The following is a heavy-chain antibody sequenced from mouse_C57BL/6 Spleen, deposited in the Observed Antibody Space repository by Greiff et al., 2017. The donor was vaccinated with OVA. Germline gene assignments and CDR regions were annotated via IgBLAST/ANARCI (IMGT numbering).Heavy chain of an antibody. CDR1: GFTFSSYG. CDR3: ASATQFAY. Sequence: EVQRVESGGDLVKPGGSLKLSCAASGFTFSSYGMSWVRQTPDKRLEWVATISSGGSYTYYPDSVKGRFTISRDNAKNTLYLQMSSLKSEDTAMYYCASATQFAYWGQGTLVTVSA. CDR2: ISSGGSYT. D-gene: IGHD1-1*01. V-gene: IGHV5-6*01. J-gene: IGHJ3*01.